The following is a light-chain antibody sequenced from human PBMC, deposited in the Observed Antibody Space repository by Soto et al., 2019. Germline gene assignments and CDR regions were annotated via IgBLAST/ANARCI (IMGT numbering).Light chain of an antibody. V-gene: IGKV2-30*01. CDR1: QSLVSSDGNTY. CDR2: RVS. Sequence: DVVMTQSPLSLPVTLGQPASISCRSSQSLVSSDGNTYLNWCQQRPGQSPRRLIYRVSNRDSGVPARFRGSGSGTDFTLKLSRVETEDVGVSYCMQGEHWPGTFGQGPKVDIK. CDR3: MQGEHWPGT. J-gene: IGKJ1*01.